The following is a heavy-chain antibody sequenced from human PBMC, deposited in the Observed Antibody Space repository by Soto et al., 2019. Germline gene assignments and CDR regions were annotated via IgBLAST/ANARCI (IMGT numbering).Heavy chain of an antibody. D-gene: IGHD2-15*01. CDR1: GGSISSGVYY. CDR3: AREYCSGGSCYSNWFDR. CDR2: IYYSGST. J-gene: IGHJ5*02. Sequence: PSETLSLTCTVSGGSISSGVYYWSWIRHHPGKGLEWIGYIYYSGSTYYNPSLKSRVTISVDTSKNQFSLKLSSVTAADTAVYYCAREYCSGGSCYSNWFDRWGQGTLV. V-gene: IGHV4-31*03.